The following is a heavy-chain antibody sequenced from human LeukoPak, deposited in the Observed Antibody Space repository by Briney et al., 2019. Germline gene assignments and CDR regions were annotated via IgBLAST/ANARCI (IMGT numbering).Heavy chain of an antibody. V-gene: IGHV5-51*01. D-gene: IGHD3-9*01. J-gene: IGHJ4*02. CDR2: IYPGDSAT. Sequence: GESLQISCKGSGYSFTSYWIGWVRQMPGKSLEWMGIIYPGDSATRYSPSFQGQVTISADKSISTAYLQWSSLKASDTAMYYCARRLFTGGVLRYFDWLGYYFDYWGQGTLVTVSS. CDR3: ARRLFTGGVLRYFDWLGYYFDY. CDR1: GYSFTSYW.